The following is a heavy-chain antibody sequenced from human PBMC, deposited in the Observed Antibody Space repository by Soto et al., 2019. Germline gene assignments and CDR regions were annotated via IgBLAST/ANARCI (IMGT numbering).Heavy chain of an antibody. CDR3: ARGSVDSSMADY. V-gene: IGHV3-53*01. CDR1: GFTVSSNY. CDR2: IYSGGSR. J-gene: IGHJ4*02. Sequence: GGSLRLSCAASGFTVSSNYMSWVRQAPVKGLEWVSVIYSGGSRYYADSVKGRFTISRDNSKNTLYLQMNSLRTEDTAVYYCARGSVDSSMADYWGQGTLVTVSS. D-gene: IGHD5-18*01.